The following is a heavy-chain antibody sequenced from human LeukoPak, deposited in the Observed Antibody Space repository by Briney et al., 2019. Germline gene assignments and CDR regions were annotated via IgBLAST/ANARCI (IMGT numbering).Heavy chain of an antibody. CDR3: AKVATKGNYYYSSGYSLDY. Sequence: QAGGSLRLSCEASGFTFSSYALSWVRQAPGQGLESVSHISSGGDTTYYADSVMGLFTISRDNSNNTLYLPMNRLRAEDTAVFYCAKVATKGNYYYSSGYSLDYWGQGTLVTVSS. J-gene: IGHJ4*02. CDR1: GFTFSSYA. D-gene: IGHD3-22*01. CDR2: ISSGGDTT. V-gene: IGHV3-23*01.